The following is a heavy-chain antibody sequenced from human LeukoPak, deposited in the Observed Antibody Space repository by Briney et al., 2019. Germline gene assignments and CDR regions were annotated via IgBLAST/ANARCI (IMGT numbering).Heavy chain of an antibody. CDR2: TRNEANIYTT. D-gene: IGHD1-26*01. CDR1: GFIFSDHN. V-gene: IGHV3-72*01. J-gene: IGHJ3*02. CDR3: ASPVGATTVRAFDI. Sequence: GGSLRLSCAASGFIFSDHNMDWVRQAPGKGLEWVGRTRNEANIYTTKYAASVKGRFTISRDDSKNSLYLQMNSLKTEDTAVYYCASPVGATTVRAFDIWGQGKMVTVFS.